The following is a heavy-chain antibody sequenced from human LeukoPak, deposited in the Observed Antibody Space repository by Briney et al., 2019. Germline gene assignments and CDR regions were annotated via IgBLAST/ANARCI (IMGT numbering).Heavy chain of an antibody. Sequence: GGSLRLSCAASGFTFSSYSMNWVRQAPGKGLEWASSISSSSSYIYYADSVKGRFTISRDNAKNSLYLQMNSLRAEDTAVYYCARDLTYDILTGYHYYYYYGMDVWGQGTTVTVSS. V-gene: IGHV3-21*01. CDR2: ISSSSSYI. CDR3: ARDLTYDILTGYHYYYYYGMDV. J-gene: IGHJ6*02. CDR1: GFTFSSYS. D-gene: IGHD3-9*01.